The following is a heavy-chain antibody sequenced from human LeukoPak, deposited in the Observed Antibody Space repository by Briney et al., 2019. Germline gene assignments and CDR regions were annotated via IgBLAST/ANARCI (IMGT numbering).Heavy chain of an antibody. D-gene: IGHD3-22*01. V-gene: IGHV4-4*07. Sequence: SETLSLTCTISGGSISTYYWSWIRQPAGKGLEWIGRIYSSGSTIYNPSLKSRVTMSVDTSKNQFSLKLSSVTAADTAVYYCAREMQTHETYYYDSSGYRSGYDAFDIWGQGTMVTVSS. CDR1: GGSISTYY. J-gene: IGHJ3*02. CDR3: AREMQTHETYYYDSSGYRSGYDAFDI. CDR2: IYSSGST.